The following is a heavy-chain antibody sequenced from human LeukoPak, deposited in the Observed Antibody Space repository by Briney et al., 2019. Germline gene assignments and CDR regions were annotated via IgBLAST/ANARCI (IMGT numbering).Heavy chain of an antibody. V-gene: IGHV3-30*03. D-gene: IGHD3-3*01. CDR3: ARDAPTYYDFWSGYYKPIKFDY. Sequence: SGGSLRLSCAASGFTFSSYGMHWVRQAPGKGLEWVAAISYDGSYKYYADSVKGRFTISRDNAKNSLYLQMNSLRAEDTAVYYCARDAPTYYDFWSGYYKPIKFDYWGQGTLVTVSS. J-gene: IGHJ4*02. CDR1: GFTFSSYG. CDR2: ISYDGSYK.